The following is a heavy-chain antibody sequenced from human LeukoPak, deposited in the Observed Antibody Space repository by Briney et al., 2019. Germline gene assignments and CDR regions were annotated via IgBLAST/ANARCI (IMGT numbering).Heavy chain of an antibody. J-gene: IGHJ4*02. V-gene: IGHV3-53*05. CDR3: AKDRRSSWAIDY. CDR2: IYSGGST. Sequence: GGSLRLSCAASGFTVSSNYMSWVRQAPGKGLEWVSVIYSGGSTYYADSVKGRFTISRDNSKNMLYMQMNSLRAEDTAVYYCAKDRRSSWAIDYWGQGTLVTVSS. D-gene: IGHD6-13*01. CDR1: GFTVSSNY.